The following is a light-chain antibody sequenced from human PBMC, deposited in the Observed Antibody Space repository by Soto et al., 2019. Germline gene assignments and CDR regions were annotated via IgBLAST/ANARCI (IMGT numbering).Light chain of an antibody. Sequence: NFMLTQPHSVSESPGKTVTISCTRSSGSIASNYVQWYQQRPGSAHTTVIYEDNQRPSGVPDRFSGSIDSSSNSASLTISGLKTEDEADYYCQSYDSSNVVFGGVTQLTVL. V-gene: IGLV6-57*04. CDR1: SGSIASNY. CDR3: QSYDSSNVV. CDR2: EDN. J-gene: IGLJ2*01.